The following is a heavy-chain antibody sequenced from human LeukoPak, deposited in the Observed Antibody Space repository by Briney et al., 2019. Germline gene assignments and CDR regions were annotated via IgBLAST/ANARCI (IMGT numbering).Heavy chain of an antibody. D-gene: IGHD1-26*01. V-gene: IGHV3-72*01. CDR2: IRNREKSYTI. CDR1: GFTFSRYS. Sequence: PGGSLRLSCAASGFTFSRYSMNWVRQAPGKGLEWVGRIRNREKSYTIEYAASVKGRFTISRDDSKNSLYLQMNSLKTEDTAVYYCARRFSGIYSGIDYWGQGTLVTVSS. J-gene: IGHJ4*02. CDR3: ARRFSGIYSGIDY.